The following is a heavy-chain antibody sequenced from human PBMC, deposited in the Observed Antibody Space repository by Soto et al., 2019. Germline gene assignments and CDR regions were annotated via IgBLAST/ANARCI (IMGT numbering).Heavy chain of an antibody. CDR3: SRRAYCSSTSCYQYFDY. D-gene: IGHD2-2*01. Sequence: EVLLLESGGGLVQPGGSLRLSCAASGFTFSSYAMYWVRQAPGKGLEWVSLIGGSGANTYYADSLKGRFTISRDNSKNTLYLRMNALRAEDTAVYYCSRRAYCSSTSCYQYFDYWGQGTLVTVSS. V-gene: IGHV3-23*01. CDR1: GFTFSSYA. CDR2: IGGSGANT. J-gene: IGHJ4*02.